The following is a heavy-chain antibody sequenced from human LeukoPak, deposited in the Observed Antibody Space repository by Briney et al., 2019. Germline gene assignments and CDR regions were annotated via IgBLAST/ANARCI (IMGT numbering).Heavy chain of an antibody. CDR3: ARDRKYSSGWFNFDY. J-gene: IGHJ4*02. Sequence: SETLSLTCIVSGGSISSYYWSWIRQPAGKGLEWIGRIYTSGSTNYNPSLKSRVTMSVDTSKNQFSLKLSSVTAADTAVYYCARDRKYSSGWFNFDYWGQGTLVTVSS. V-gene: IGHV4-4*07. CDR2: IYTSGST. D-gene: IGHD6-19*01. CDR1: GGSISSYY.